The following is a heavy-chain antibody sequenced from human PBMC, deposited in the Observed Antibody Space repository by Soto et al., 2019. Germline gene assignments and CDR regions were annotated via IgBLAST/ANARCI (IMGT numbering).Heavy chain of an antibody. Sequence: PVVSLILSCSSSVFTFTNYAIHCFRQAPVKGLEWVAFISYDGRDKYYADSVKGRFTISRDNSRNTLYLQMNSLRAEDTAVYYCARDHGLNGIRGYLEYWGQGNLVTVSS. V-gene: IGHV3-30*04. J-gene: IGHJ4*02. CDR3: ARDHGLNGIRGYLEY. D-gene: IGHD1-20*01. CDR1: VFTFTNYA. CDR2: ISYDGRDK.